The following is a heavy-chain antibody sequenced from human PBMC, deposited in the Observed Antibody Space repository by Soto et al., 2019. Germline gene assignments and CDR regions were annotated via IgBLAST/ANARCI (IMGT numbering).Heavy chain of an antibody. D-gene: IGHD4-4*01. J-gene: IGHJ4*02. CDR2: IGPSSGNT. V-gene: IGHV1-18*01. CDR1: GYTFTSYT. CDR3: ARDTGNVFDY. Sequence: QVQLLQSGGQVKKPGASVKVSCKASGYTFTSYTISWVRQAPGQGLEWVGWIGPSSGNTDSARNLQGRVTMTTDTYTSTADIELRSMRSDDKAVYYCARDTGNVFDYWGQGTLVTVSA.